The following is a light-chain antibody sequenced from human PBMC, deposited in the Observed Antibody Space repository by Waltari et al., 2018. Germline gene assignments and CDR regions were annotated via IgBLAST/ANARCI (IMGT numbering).Light chain of an antibody. CDR1: SSNIRAGFN. CDR3: QSYDRSLSGYV. V-gene: IGLV1-40*01. Sequence: QSVLTQPTSVSGAPGQRVTISCTGSSSNIRAGFNVHWYTPLPGAAPKLVIFSDNNRPSGVPDRFSGSKSGNSASLAITGLQAEDEADYYCQSYDRSLSGYVFGPGTKVTVL. J-gene: IGLJ1*01. CDR2: SDN.